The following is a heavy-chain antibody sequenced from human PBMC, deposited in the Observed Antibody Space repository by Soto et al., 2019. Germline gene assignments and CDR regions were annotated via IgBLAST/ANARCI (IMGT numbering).Heavy chain of an antibody. Sequence: QVQVVESGGGVVQPRRSLRLSCAASGFIFSRYAMHWVRQAPGKGLEWVAVISADGGDKYYADSVKGRFTISRDNSKNTLYLQMNDLRAEDTAVYYCARDPSFDYSNTNWFDPWGQGTLVTVSS. CDR3: ARDPSFDYSNTNWFDP. CDR2: ISADGGDK. V-gene: IGHV3-30-3*01. J-gene: IGHJ5*02. D-gene: IGHD4-4*01. CDR1: GFIFSRYA.